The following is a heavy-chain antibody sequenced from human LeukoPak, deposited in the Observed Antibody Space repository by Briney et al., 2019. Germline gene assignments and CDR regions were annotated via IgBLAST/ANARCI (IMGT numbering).Heavy chain of an antibody. V-gene: IGHV3-21*01. CDR1: GFTFSSYS. D-gene: IGHD2-15*01. Sequence: GGSLRLSCADSGFTFSSYSMNWVRQAPGKGLEWVSSISSSSTYIYYADSVKGRFTISRDNAKNSLYLQMNSLRAEDTSVYYCARVGCSGGRCPGYGMDVWGQGTTVTVSS. J-gene: IGHJ6*02. CDR3: ARVGCSGGRCPGYGMDV. CDR2: ISSSSTYI.